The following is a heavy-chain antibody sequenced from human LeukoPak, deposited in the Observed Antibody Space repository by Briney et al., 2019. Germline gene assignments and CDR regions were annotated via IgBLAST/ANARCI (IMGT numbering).Heavy chain of an antibody. V-gene: IGHV4-59*08. J-gene: IGHJ5*02. D-gene: IGHD5-12*01. CDR3: ARHGGLGRKSPSSYEPELAPRHWTDA. Sequence: SETLSLTCTVSGGSISSYYWSWSRQPPGKGLEWSGHIYSSGSTNYNPSLKSRVTISVDTSKNQFSLKLNSVTASDTAVYYSARHGGLGRKSPSSYEPELAPRHWTDAWGQGSLVTVSS. CDR2: IYSSGST. CDR1: GGSISSYY.